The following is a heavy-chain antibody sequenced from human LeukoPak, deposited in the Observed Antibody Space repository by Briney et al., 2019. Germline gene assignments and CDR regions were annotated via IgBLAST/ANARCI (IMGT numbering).Heavy chain of an antibody. V-gene: IGHV3-23*01. Sequence: GGSLRLSCAASGFTFSSYSMNWVRQAPGKGLQWVSSISVSDGNTYYGDSVKGRFTISRDNSKNTLYLQMNGLRAEDTAVYYCAKVMFNYDFWTGYYTIDYWGQGTLVTVSS. J-gene: IGHJ4*02. CDR1: GFTFSSYS. CDR3: AKVMFNYDFWTGYYTIDY. CDR2: ISVSDGNT. D-gene: IGHD3-3*01.